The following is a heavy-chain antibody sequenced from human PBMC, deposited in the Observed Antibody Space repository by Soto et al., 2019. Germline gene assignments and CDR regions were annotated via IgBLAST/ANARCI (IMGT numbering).Heavy chain of an antibody. Sequence: PSDTLSLTCTVSGVSIDTSHALWAWIRQPPGKGLQLIAIVYHNGCAHYNSSLKSRVTISVDTANNQVSLRMRSLTAADTAFYYCGRVVEGATRHTDPDSWGQGILVTVSS. D-gene: IGHD2-21*01. J-gene: IGHJ5*01. V-gene: IGHV4-39*01. CDR3: GRVVEGATRHTDPDS. CDR2: VYHNGCA. CDR1: GVSIDTSHAL.